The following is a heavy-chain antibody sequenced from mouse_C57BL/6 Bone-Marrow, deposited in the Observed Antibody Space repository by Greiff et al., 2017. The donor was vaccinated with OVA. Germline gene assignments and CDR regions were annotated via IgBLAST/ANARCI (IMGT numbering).Heavy chain of an antibody. CDR2: IYPGGGYT. V-gene: IGHV1-63*01. CDR3: ARLGRPGAMDY. CDR1: GYTFTNYW. Sequence: QVQLQQSGAELVRPGTSVKMFCKASGYTFTNYWIGWAKQRPGHGLEWIGDIYPGGGYTNYNEKFKGKATLTADKSSSTAYMQFSSLTSEDSAIYYCARLGRPGAMDYWGQGTSVTVSS. J-gene: IGHJ4*01.